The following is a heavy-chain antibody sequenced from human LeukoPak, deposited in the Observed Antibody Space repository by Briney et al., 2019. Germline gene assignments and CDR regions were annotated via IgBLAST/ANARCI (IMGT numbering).Heavy chain of an antibody. CDR3: ARIVGASDY. CDR1: GGSISSSSYY. J-gene: IGHJ4*02. D-gene: IGHD1-26*01. CDR2: IYYSGST. V-gene: IGHV4-39*01. Sequence: SETLSLTCTVSGGSISSSSYYWGWIRQPPGKGLEWIGSIYYSGSTYYNPSLKSRVTISVDTSKNQFSLKLSSVTAADTAVYYCARIVGASDYWGEGTLVTVSS.